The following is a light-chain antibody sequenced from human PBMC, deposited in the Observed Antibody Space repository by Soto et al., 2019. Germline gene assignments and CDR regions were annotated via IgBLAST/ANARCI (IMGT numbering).Light chain of an antibody. V-gene: IGLV2-14*01. J-gene: IGLJ3*02. Sequence: QSALTQPASVSGSPGQSITISCTGTSSDVGSDNYVSWYQQHPGKAPKLMIYEVSNRPSGVSNRFSGSKSGNTASLPISRLQAEDEANYYCSSYTSISTGVFGGGTQLTVL. CDR1: SSDVGSDNY. CDR2: EVS. CDR3: SSYTSISTGV.